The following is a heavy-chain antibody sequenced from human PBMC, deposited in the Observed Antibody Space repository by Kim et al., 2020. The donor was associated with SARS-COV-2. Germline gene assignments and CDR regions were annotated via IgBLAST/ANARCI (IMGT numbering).Heavy chain of an antibody. CDR3: ARARAKTTVTTYPDY. Sequence: QKVQGRVTMTRDTSISTAYMELSRLRSDDTAVYYCARARAKTTVTTYPDYWGQGTLVTVSS. J-gene: IGHJ4*02. V-gene: IGHV1-2*02. D-gene: IGHD4-17*01.